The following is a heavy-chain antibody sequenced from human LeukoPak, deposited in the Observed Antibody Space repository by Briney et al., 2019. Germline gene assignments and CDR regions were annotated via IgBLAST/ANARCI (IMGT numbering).Heavy chain of an antibody. CDR1: GFTFSSYG. CDR3: ARDHGYSSGWSTFDY. J-gene: IGHJ4*02. V-gene: IGHV3-33*01. D-gene: IGHD6-19*01. Sequence: GGSLRLSCAASGFTFSSYGMHWVRQAPGKGLEWVAVIWYDGSNKYYADSVKGRFTISRDNSKNTLYLQMNSLRAEDTAVCYCARDHGYSSGWSTFDYWGQGTLVTVSS. CDR2: IWYDGSNK.